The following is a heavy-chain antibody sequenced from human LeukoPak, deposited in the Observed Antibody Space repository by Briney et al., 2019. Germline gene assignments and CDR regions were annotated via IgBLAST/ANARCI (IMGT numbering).Heavy chain of an antibody. J-gene: IGHJ4*02. Sequence: SETLSLTCTVSGYSISSGYYWGWIRQPPGKGLEWIGSIYHSGSTYYIPSLKRRVTISVDTSKNQFSLKLRSVTAADTAVYYCAREKVGPSNYYFDYWGQGTLVTVSS. D-gene: IGHD1-26*01. CDR3: AREKVGPSNYYFDY. CDR2: IYHSGST. V-gene: IGHV4-38-2*02. CDR1: GYSISSGYY.